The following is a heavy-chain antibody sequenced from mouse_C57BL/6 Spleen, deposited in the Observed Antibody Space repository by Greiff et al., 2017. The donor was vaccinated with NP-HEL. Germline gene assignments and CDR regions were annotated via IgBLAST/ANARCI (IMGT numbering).Heavy chain of an antibody. CDR2: IDPSDSET. Sequence: QVQLQQPGAELVRPGSSVKLSCKASGYTFTSYWMHWVKQRPIQGLEWIGNIDPSDSETHYNQKFKDKATLTVDKSSSTAYMQLSSLTSEDSAVYYGASHYYGSSSYAMDYWGQGTSVTVSS. V-gene: IGHV1-52*01. CDR3: ASHYYGSSSYAMDY. J-gene: IGHJ4*01. D-gene: IGHD1-1*01. CDR1: GYTFTSYW.